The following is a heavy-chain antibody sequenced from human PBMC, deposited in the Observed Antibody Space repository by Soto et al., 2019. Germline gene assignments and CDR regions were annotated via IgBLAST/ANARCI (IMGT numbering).Heavy chain of an antibody. V-gene: IGHV4-34*01. CDR3: ARLKEDNVWGTYRYLDL. CDR2: VNRGGRT. Sequence: QVQLQQWGAGLVKPSATLSLTCGLSGAAFSDYTWSWVRQAPGGGLHWIGEVNRGGRTKYSPSLERRLTISVDPSRNQVSLELRAVTAADTAIYYCARLKEDNVWGTYRYLDLWGQGTLVTVSS. CDR1: GAAFSDYT. J-gene: IGHJ5*02. D-gene: IGHD3-16*02.